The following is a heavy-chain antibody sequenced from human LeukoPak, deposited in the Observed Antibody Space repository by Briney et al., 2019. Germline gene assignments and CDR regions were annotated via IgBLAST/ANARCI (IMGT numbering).Heavy chain of an antibody. V-gene: IGHV3-21*01. J-gene: IGHJ4*02. D-gene: IGHD6-13*01. CDR2: ISSSSSYI. Sequence: PGGSLRLSCAASGFTFSSYSMNWVRQAPGKGLEWASSISSSSSYIYYADSVKGRFTISRDNAKNSLYLQMNSLRAEDTAVYYCAREGGAAAGYFDYWGQGTLVTVSS. CDR1: GFTFSSYS. CDR3: AREGGAAAGYFDY.